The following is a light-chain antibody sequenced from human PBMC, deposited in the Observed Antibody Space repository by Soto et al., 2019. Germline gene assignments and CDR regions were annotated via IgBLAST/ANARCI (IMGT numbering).Light chain of an antibody. Sequence: EIVLTQSPGTLSLSPGERATLSCRASQSVSSSFLAWYQQKPGQDPRRLIYGASSRATGIPDRFSGSGSGTDFTLTISRLEPEDVAVYYCQQYGSSPLTFGGGTKVEIK. CDR2: GAS. CDR1: QSVSSSF. J-gene: IGKJ4*01. CDR3: QQYGSSPLT. V-gene: IGKV3-20*01.